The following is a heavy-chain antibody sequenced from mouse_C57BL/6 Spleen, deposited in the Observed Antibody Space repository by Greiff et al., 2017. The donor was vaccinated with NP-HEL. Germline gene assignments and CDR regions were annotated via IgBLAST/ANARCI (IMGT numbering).Heavy chain of an antibody. J-gene: IGHJ1*03. Sequence: EVKLQESVPGLVKPSQSLSLTCSVTGYSITSGYYWNWIRQFPGNKLEWMGYISYDGSNNYNPSLKNRISITRDTSKNQFFLKLNSVTTEDTATYYCARDDTTVVALYWYFDVWGTGTTVTVSS. V-gene: IGHV3-6*01. CDR1: GYSITSGYY. D-gene: IGHD1-1*01. CDR3: ARDDTTVVALYWYFDV. CDR2: ISYDGSN.